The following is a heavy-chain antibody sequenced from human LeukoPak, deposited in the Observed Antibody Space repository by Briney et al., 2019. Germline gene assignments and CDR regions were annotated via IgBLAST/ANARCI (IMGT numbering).Heavy chain of an antibody. CDR2: INHSGST. CDR3: ARVSFFTIFGVVIIRGYFDY. CDR1: GGSFSGYY. D-gene: IGHD3-3*01. J-gene: IGHJ4*02. Sequence: SETLSLTCAVYGGSFSGYYWSWIRQPPGKGLEWIGEINHSGSTNYNPSLESRVTISVDTSKNQFSLKLSSVTAADTAVYYCARVSFFTIFGVVIIRGYFDYWGQGTLVTVSS. V-gene: IGHV4-34*01.